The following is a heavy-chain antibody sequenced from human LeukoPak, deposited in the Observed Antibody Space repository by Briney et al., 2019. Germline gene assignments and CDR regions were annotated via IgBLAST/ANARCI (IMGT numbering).Heavy chain of an antibody. V-gene: IGHV3-74*01. J-gene: IGHJ4*02. CDR2: ISPTGSTT. D-gene: IGHD6-6*01. CDR3: ARGPNSNWSGLDF. CDR1: GFSFSGHW. Sequence: GGSLRLSCTASGFSFSGHWMHWARQLPGKGLVWVSRISPTGSTTSYADSVKGRFTVSRDNAKDTLYLQVNNLRAEDTAVYYCARGPNSNWSGLDFWGQGTLLTVSS.